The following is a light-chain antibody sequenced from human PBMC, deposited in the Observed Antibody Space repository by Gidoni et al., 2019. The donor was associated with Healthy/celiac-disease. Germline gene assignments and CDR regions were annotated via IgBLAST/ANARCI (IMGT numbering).Light chain of an antibody. CDR2: AAS. V-gene: IGKV1-39*01. J-gene: IGKJ4*01. Sequence: GDRVTITCRASQSISSYLNWYQQKPGKAPKLLIYAASSLQSGVPSRFSGSGSGTAFTLTISSLQPEDFATYYCQQSYSTPLTFGGGTKVEIK. CDR1: QSISSY. CDR3: QQSYSTPLT.